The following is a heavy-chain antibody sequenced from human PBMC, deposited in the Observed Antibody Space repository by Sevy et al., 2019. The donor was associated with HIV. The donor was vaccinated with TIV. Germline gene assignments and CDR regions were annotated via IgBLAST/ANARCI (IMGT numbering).Heavy chain of an antibody. CDR1: GGSISSSSYY. CDR2: IYYSGST. Sequence: SETLSLTCTVSGGSISSSSYYWGWIRQPPGKGLEWIGSIYYSGSTYYNPSLKSRVTISVDTSKNQFSLKLSSVTAADTAVYYCARLDRYSSSWYKRYYGMDVWGQRTTVTVSS. D-gene: IGHD6-13*01. J-gene: IGHJ6*02. V-gene: IGHV4-39*01. CDR3: ARLDRYSSSWYKRYYGMDV.